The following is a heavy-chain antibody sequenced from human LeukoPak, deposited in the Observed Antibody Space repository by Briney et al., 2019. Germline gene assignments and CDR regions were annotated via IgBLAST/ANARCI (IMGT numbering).Heavy chain of an antibody. Sequence: GGSLRLSCAASGFTFSSYEMNWVRQAPGKGLEWVSYISSSSSTIYYADSVKGRFTISRDNAKNSLYLQMNSQRAEDTAVYYCAELGITMIGGVWGKGTTVTISS. V-gene: IGHV3-48*03. CDR3: AELGITMIGGV. CDR1: GFTFSSYE. CDR2: ISSSSSTI. J-gene: IGHJ6*04. D-gene: IGHD3-10*02.